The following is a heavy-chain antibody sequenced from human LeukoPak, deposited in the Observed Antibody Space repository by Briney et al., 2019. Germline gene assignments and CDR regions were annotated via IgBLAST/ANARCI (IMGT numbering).Heavy chain of an antibody. V-gene: IGHV4-61*02. Sequence: SSETLSLTCTVSGASINSGSYYWSWIRQPAGKGPEWIGRIYTSGSTDYNPSLKSRVTISIDTSKNQFSLKLSSVTAADTAVYYCARDGSGYYDTSGYRNWGQGTLVTVSS. CDR2: IYTSGST. CDR3: ARDGSGYYDTSGYRN. CDR1: GASINSGSYY. D-gene: IGHD3-22*01. J-gene: IGHJ4*02.